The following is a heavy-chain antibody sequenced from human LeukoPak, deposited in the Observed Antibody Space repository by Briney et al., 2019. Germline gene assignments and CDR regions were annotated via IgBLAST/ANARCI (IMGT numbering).Heavy chain of an antibody. Sequence: GGSLRLSCAASGFTFSSYTMNWVRQAPGKGLEWVSSISSSSSYIYYADSVKGRFTISRDNAKNSLYLQMNSLRAEDTAVYYCARDPGSSSYADYWGHGTLVTVSS. V-gene: IGHV3-21*01. J-gene: IGHJ4*01. CDR3: ARDPGSSSYADY. CDR2: ISSSSSYI. CDR1: GFTFSSYT. D-gene: IGHD6-13*01.